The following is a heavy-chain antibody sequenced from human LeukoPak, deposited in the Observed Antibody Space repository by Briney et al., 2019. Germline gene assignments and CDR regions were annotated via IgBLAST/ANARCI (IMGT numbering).Heavy chain of an antibody. CDR2: IKEDGSEE. D-gene: IGHD1-1*01. V-gene: IGHV3-7*04. CDR3: ARDYNYRFDY. Sequence: PGGSLRLSCAASGFTFSNYWMSWVRQAPGKGLVWVANIKEDGSEEYYVDSVKGRFTISRDNAKNSLYLQMHSLRAEDTAVYFCARDYNYRFDYWGQGTLVTVSS. J-gene: IGHJ4*02. CDR1: GFTFSNYW.